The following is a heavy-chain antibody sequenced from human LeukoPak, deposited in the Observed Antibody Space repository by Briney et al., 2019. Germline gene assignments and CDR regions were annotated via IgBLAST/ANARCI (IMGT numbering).Heavy chain of an antibody. Sequence: TPSETLSLTCTVSGGSISSGGYYWSWIRQHPGKGLEWIGYIYYSGSTNYNPSLKSRVTISLDTSKNQFSLKLTSVTAADTAVYYCAKSGSYYGSTSGWGQGTLVTVSP. CDR2: IYYSGST. V-gene: IGHV4-31*03. D-gene: IGHD3-10*01. J-gene: IGHJ4*02. CDR3: AKSGSYYGSTSG. CDR1: GGSISSGGYY.